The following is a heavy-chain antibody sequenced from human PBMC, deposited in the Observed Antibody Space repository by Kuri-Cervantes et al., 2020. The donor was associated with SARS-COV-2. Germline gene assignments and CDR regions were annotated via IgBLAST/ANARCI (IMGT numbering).Heavy chain of an antibody. CDR3: ATDSVFLRGYSYGYSI. CDR2: FDPEDGET. CDR1: GYTLTELS. V-gene: IGHV1-24*01. D-gene: IGHD5-18*01. Sequence: ASVKVSCKVSGYTLTELSMHWVRQAPGKGLEWMGGFDPEDGETIYAQKFQGRVTMTEDTSTDTAYMELSSLRSEDTAVYYCATDSVFLRGYSYGYSIRGQGTLVTVSS. J-gene: IGHJ4*02.